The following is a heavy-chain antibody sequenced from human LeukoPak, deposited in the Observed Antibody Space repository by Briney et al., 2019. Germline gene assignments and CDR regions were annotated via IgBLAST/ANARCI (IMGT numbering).Heavy chain of an antibody. CDR1: GGSISSSSYY. V-gene: IGHV4-39*07. D-gene: IGHD2-21*02. CDR2: IYYSGST. J-gene: IGHJ3*02. CDR3: ASTPIVVVTGRRAFDI. Sequence: PSETLSLTCTVSGGSISSSSYYWGWIRQPPGKGLEWIGSIYYSGSTNYNPSLKSRVTISVDTSKNQFSLKLSSVTAADTAVYYCASTPIVVVTGRRAFDIWGQGTMVTVSS.